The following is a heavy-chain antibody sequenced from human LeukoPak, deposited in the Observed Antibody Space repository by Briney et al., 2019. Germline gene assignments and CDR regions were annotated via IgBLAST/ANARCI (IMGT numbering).Heavy chain of an antibody. CDR2: AYYTGEI. CDR3: GRHVSNGWDYHYGLDV. Sequence: KTSETLSLTGKISGASVASTGCYWGWIRQPPGKGLEWIGSAYYTGEIYSTPSLKSRLTISVDTSKNQFALTLTSVTAADTAVYYCGRHVSNGWDYHYGLDVWGQGTTVTVSS. J-gene: IGHJ6*02. V-gene: IGHV4-39*01. CDR1: GASVASTGCY. D-gene: IGHD6-19*01.